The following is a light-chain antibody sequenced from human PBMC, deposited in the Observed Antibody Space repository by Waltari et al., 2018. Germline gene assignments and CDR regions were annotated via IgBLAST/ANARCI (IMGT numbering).Light chain of an antibody. V-gene: IGLV2-14*01. Sequence: QSALTQPDSVSGSPGQSITISCTGTSSVGGGYNYDSWYQQHPVQAPKIMIYEVSNRPSGVSNRFSGSKSGNTASLTISGLQAEDEADYYCSSYTSSSTLVFGGGTKLTVL. J-gene: IGLJ3*02. CDR1: SSVGGGYNY. CDR3: SSYTSSSTLV. CDR2: EVS.